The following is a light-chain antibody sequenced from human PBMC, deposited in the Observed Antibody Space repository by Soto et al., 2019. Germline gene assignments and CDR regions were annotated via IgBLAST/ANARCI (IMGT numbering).Light chain of an antibody. J-gene: IGLJ1*01. CDR3: SSYAGSLYV. CDR2: EVS. CDR1: SSDVGGDNY. V-gene: IGLV2-8*01. Sequence: QSALTQPPSASGSPGQSVTISCTGTSSDVGGDNYVSWYQQHPGKAPKLMIYEVSKRPSGVPDGFSGSKSGNTASLTVSGLQAEGEADYYCSSYAGSLYVFGTGTKLTVL.